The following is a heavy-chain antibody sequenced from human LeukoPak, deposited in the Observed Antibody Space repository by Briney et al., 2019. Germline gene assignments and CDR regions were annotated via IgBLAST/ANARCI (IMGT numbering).Heavy chain of an antibody. Sequence: GGSLRLSCAASGFTVSSNYMSWVRQAPGKGLEWVSIIYSGGSTYYADSAKGRFTISRDNSKNTLSLQMNSLRFEDTAVYYCARANIVVVPGATTYCYYYMDAWGKGTTVTVSS. CDR3: ARANIVVVPGATTYCYYYMDA. J-gene: IGHJ6*03. CDR2: IYSGGST. D-gene: IGHD2-2*01. V-gene: IGHV3-53*01. CDR1: GFTVSSNY.